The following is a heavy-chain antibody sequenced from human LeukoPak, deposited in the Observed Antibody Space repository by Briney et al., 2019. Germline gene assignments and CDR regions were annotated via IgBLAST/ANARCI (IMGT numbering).Heavy chain of an antibody. V-gene: IGHV3-23*01. CDR1: GFTFSSYA. CDR3: AKVTAVTTGPTDY. CDR2: ISGSGGIT. J-gene: IGHJ4*02. Sequence: GGSLRLSCAASGFTFSSYAMSWVRQTPGKGLEWVSTISGSGGITYYADSVKGRFTISRDNSKNTLYLQMNSLRAEDTAVYYCAKVTAVTTGPTDYWGQGTLVTVSS. D-gene: IGHD4-17*01.